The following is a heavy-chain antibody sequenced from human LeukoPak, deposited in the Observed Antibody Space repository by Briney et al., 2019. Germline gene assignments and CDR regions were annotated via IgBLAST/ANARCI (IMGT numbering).Heavy chain of an antibody. Sequence: ASVKVSCKASGYTFTGYYMHWVRQAPGQGLEWMGWINPNSGGTNYAQKFQGRVSMTRDTSISTAYMELSRLRSDDTAVYYCARDRYGVWFGEFYYWGQGTLVTVSS. CDR3: ARDRYGVWFGEFYY. CDR1: GYTFTGYY. D-gene: IGHD3-10*01. CDR2: INPNSGGT. J-gene: IGHJ4*02. V-gene: IGHV1-2*02.